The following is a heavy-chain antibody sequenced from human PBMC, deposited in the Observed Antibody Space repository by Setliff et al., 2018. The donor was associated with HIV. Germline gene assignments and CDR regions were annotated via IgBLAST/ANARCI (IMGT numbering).Heavy chain of an antibody. CDR3: ARVSITYWYSIPTFYYYYMDV. Sequence: PSETLSLTCAAYGGSFSAYYWSWIRQTPGKGLEWIGEINHSGRTKYSPSLRSRVSISVDTSKTQFSLKLSSVTAADTAVYYCARVSITYWYSIPTFYYYYMDVWGKGTKVTVSS. V-gene: IGHV4-34*01. CDR2: INHSGRT. CDR1: GGSFSAYY. J-gene: IGHJ6*03. D-gene: IGHD2-15*01.